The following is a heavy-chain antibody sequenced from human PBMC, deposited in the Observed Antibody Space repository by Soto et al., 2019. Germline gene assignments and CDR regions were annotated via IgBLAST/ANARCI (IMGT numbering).Heavy chain of an antibody. D-gene: IGHD6-19*01. CDR1: GPSISGYF. J-gene: IGHJ5*02. CDR3: AREAGPDRWFDP. CDR2: ISTSGTT. V-gene: IGHV4-4*07. Sequence: SERLSLTCPFAGPSISGYFGTWIRQPAGKGLDWIGRISTSGTTNYNHSLKSRVTMSVDTSKNHFSLNLSPVTAADTAVYYCAREAGPDRWFDPWGQGTLVTVSS.